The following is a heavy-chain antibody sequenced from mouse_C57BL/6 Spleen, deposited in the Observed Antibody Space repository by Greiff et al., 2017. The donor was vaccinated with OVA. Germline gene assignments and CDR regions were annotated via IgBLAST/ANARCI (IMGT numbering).Heavy chain of an antibody. V-gene: IGHV1-22*01. CDR1: GYTFTDYN. CDR3: ARHNDYDRYFDV. Sequence: EVQLQQSGPELVKPGASVKMSCKASGYTFTDYNMHWVKQSHGKSLEWIGYINPNNGGTSYYQKFKGKATLTVNKSSSTAYMELRSLTSEDSAVYYCARHNDYDRYFDVWGTVTTVTVSS. D-gene: IGHD2-4*01. CDR2: INPNNGGT. J-gene: IGHJ1*03.